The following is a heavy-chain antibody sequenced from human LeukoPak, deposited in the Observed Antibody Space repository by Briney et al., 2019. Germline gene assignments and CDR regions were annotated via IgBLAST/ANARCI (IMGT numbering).Heavy chain of an antibody. Sequence: GASVKVSCKASGYTFTAYYIHWVRQAPGQGLEWMGWINPNSGGTNYAQKFQGRVTMTRDTSISTAYMELSRLRSDDTAVYFCARRCDTSSHYTYYFDYWGQGTLVTVSS. CDR2: INPNSGGT. V-gene: IGHV1-2*02. CDR1: GYTFTAYY. D-gene: IGHD3-22*01. J-gene: IGHJ4*02. CDR3: ARRCDTSSHYTYYFDY.